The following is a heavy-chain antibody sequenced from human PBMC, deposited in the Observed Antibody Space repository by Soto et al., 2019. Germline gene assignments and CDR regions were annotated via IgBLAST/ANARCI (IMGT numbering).Heavy chain of an antibody. CDR2: ITPATGAA. D-gene: IGHD3-3*01. Sequence: QLHLVQSGAVVKKPGASVTVSCSASGYPVTAYYMHWVRQAPGRGLEWMGGITPATGAAKYTQTFPGRVTMSGDTSTSTVFLELSGLTLGDTAVFSCARGGGVGVAGSAAFDMWGQGTLVTVSS. V-gene: IGHV1-2*02. J-gene: IGHJ3*02. CDR3: ARGGGVGVAGSAAFDM. CDR1: GYPVTAYY.